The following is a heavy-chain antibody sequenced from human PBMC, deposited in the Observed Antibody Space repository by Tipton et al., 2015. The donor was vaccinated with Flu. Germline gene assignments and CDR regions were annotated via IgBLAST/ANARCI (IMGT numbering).Heavy chain of an antibody. CDR1: GFTFSSYW. D-gene: IGHD7-27*01. V-gene: IGHV3-74*01. CDR2: INSDGSST. J-gene: IGHJ4*02. CDR3: ARDGEIYYFDY. Sequence: SLRLSCTTSGFTFSSYWMHWVRQAPGKGLVWVSRINSDGSSTSYADSVKGRFTISRDNAKNTLYLQMNSLRAEDTAVYYCARDGEIYYFDYWGQGILVTASS.